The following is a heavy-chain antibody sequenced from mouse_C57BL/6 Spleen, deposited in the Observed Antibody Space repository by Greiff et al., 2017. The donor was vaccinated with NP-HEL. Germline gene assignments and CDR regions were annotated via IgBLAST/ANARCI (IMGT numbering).Heavy chain of an antibody. CDR3: TRSESPTGGAIDY. J-gene: IGHJ2*01. Sequence: VQLQQSGTVLARPGASVKMSCKTSGYTFTSYWMHWVKQRPGQGLEWIGAIYPGNSDTSYNQKFKGKAKLTAVTSASTAYMELSSLTNEDSAVYYCTRSESPTGGAIDYWGQGTTLTVSS. CDR1: GYTFTSYW. D-gene: IGHD4-1*02. V-gene: IGHV1-5*01. CDR2: IYPGNSDT.